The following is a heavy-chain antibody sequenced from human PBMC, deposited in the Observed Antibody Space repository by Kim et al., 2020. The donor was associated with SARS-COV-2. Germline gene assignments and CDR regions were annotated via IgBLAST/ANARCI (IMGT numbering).Heavy chain of an antibody. V-gene: IGHV3-72*01. CDR2: SRNKADRYTT. Sequence: GGSLRLSCAGSGFIVSDHYMDWVRQAPGKGLEWVARSRNKADRYTTEYAASVKGRFTISRDDSKNSVYLQMNSLAAEDTAVYYCTRDIRVSRTSYFDSWGQGTLVTVSS. CDR3: TRDIRVSRTSYFDS. CDR1: GFIVSDHY. J-gene: IGHJ4*02. D-gene: IGHD1-1*01.